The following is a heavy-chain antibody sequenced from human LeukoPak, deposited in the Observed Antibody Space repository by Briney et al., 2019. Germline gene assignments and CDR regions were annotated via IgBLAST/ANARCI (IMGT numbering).Heavy chain of an antibody. Sequence: SETLSLTCTVSGGSISSGGYYWSWIRQPPGKGLEWIGYIYYSGSTNYNPSLKSRVTISVDTSKNQFSLKLSSVTAADTAVYYCARKVFSQSAMDVWGQGTTVTVSS. D-gene: IGHD1-14*01. V-gene: IGHV4-61*08. CDR3: ARKVFSQSAMDV. CDR1: GGSISSGGYY. CDR2: IYYSGST. J-gene: IGHJ6*02.